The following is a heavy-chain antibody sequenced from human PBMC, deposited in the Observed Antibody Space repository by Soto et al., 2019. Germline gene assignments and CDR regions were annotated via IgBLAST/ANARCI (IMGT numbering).Heavy chain of an antibody. Sequence: SETLSLTCAVYGESFSGYYWSWIRQPPGKGLGWIGEINHSGSTNYNPSLKSRVTISVDTSKNQFSLKLSSVTAADTAVYYCARGRLSYGYYYYGMDVWGQGTTVTVSS. V-gene: IGHV4-34*01. CDR3: ARGRLSYGYYYYGMDV. CDR2: INHSGST. J-gene: IGHJ6*02. D-gene: IGHD5-18*01. CDR1: GESFSGYY.